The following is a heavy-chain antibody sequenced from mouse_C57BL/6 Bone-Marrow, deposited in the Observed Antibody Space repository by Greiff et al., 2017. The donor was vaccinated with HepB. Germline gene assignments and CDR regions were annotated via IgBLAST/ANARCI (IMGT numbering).Heavy chain of an antibody. V-gene: IGHV1-64*01. CDR2: IHPNSGST. CDR1: GYTFTSYW. CDR3: ARRGYDYGGFDY. J-gene: IGHJ2*01. D-gene: IGHD2-4*01. Sequence: QVQLTQPGAELVKPGASVKLSCKASGYTFTSYWMHWVKQRPGQGLEWIGMIHPNSGSTNYNEKFKSKATLTVDKSSSTAYMQLSSLTSEDSAVYYCARRGYDYGGFDYWGQGTTLTVSS.